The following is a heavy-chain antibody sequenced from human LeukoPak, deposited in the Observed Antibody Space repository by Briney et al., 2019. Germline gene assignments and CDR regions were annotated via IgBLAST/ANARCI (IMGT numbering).Heavy chain of an antibody. CDR3: ARDFGTMVRGVDY. Sequence: SISSSSSYIYYADSVKGRFTISRDNAKNSLYLQMNSLRAEDTAVYYCARDFGTMVRGVDYWGQGTLVTVSS. V-gene: IGHV3-21*01. J-gene: IGHJ4*02. D-gene: IGHD3-10*01. CDR2: ISSSSSYI.